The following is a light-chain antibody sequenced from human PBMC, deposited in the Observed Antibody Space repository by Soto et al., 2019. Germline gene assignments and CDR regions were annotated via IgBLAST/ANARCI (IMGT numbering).Light chain of an antibody. CDR2: GNN. CDR3: LSFVSRLFEAV. J-gene: IGLJ1*01. CDR1: SSNLGANYD. Sequence: QSVLTQPPSVSGAPGQRVTISCTGSSSNLGANYDVHWYQQQLPGTAPKLLIYGNNNRPSALPDRFSPSKSGSSASLTITGLQPYDYSDYYCLSFVSRLFEAVFCTGTKVTVL. V-gene: IGLV1-40*01.